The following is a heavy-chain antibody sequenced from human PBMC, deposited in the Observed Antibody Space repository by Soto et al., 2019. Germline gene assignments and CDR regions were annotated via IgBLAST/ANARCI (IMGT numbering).Heavy chain of an antibody. CDR1: GFTFSDYY. V-gene: IGHV3-11*01. CDR2: INTLSSAI. D-gene: IGHD6-19*01. CDR3: ARRLQWQLRPLDS. Sequence: LSCAGSGFTFSDYYMTWIRQAPGKGLEWVSYINTLSSAIYYADSVKGRFTISRDNAKNSLYLQMNSLRAEDTAVYYCARRLQWQLRPLDSWGRGTLVTV. J-gene: IGHJ4*02.